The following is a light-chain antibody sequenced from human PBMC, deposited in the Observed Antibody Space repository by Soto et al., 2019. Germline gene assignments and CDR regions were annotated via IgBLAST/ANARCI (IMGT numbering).Light chain of an antibody. CDR1: SSDVGGYNY. CDR3: CSYAGSYTYV. Sequence: QSALTQPRSVSGSPGQSVTISCTRTSSDVGGYNYVSWYQQPPGKAPKLLIYDVSKRPSGVPDRFSGSKSGNTASLTISGLQAEDEAEYYCCSYAGSYTYVVGTGVKVTV. J-gene: IGLJ1*01. V-gene: IGLV2-11*01. CDR2: DVS.